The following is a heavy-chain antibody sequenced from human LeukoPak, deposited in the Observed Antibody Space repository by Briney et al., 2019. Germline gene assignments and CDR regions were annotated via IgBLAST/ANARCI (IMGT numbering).Heavy chain of an antibody. J-gene: IGHJ5*02. CDR1: GASISSGDYY. V-gene: IGHV4-30-2*01. CDR2: IYDSGRT. D-gene: IGHD4-23*01. CDR3: ATLTNSRGGHWFDP. Sequence: SQTLSLTCTVSGASISSGDYYWTWIRQPPGKGLEWIGYIYDSGRTDFNPSLKSRVTISVDTSKNQFSLKLSSVTAADTAVYYCATLTNSRGGHWFDPWGQGTLVTVSS.